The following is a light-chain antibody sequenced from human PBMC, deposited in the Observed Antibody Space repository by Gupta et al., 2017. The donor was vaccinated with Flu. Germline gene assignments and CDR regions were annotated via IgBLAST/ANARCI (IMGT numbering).Light chain of an antibody. J-gene: IGLJ2*01. V-gene: IGLV2-11*01. CDR2: DVS. CDR1: SSDVGGYNY. Sequence: SALTQPRSVSGSPGQSVTISCTGTSSDVGGYNYVSWYRQHPGKAPKLMIYDVSKRPSGVPDRFSGSKSGNTASLTISGLQAEDEADYYCCSYAGSYNVVFGGGTKLTVL. CDR3: CSYAGSYNVV.